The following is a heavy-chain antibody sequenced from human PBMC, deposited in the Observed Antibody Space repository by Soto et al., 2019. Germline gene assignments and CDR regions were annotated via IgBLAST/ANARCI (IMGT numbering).Heavy chain of an antibody. CDR3: ARRVLLWFGELFRWFDP. D-gene: IGHD3-10*01. Sequence: AETLSLTCTVSGGSIIISSYYWGWIRQPPGNWLEWIGGINHSGSTNYNPSLRSRVTISVDTSKNQFSLKLSSVTAADTAVYYCARRVLLWFGELFRWFDPWGQGTLVTVSS. CDR2: INHSGST. J-gene: IGHJ5*02. CDR1: GGSIIISSYY. V-gene: IGHV4-39*07.